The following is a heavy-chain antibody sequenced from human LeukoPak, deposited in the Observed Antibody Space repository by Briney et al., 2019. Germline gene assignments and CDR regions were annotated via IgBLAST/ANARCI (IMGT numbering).Heavy chain of an antibody. CDR2: INPSGGST. Sequence: ASVKVSCKASGYTFTSYYMHWVRQAPGQGLEWMGIINPSGGSTSYAQKFQGRVTMTRDTSTSTVYMELSSLRSEDTAVYYCAREGVNDSSGPDDAFDIWGQGTMVTVSS. CDR1: GYTFTSYY. D-gene: IGHD3-22*01. J-gene: IGHJ3*02. V-gene: IGHV1-46*01. CDR3: AREGVNDSSGPDDAFDI.